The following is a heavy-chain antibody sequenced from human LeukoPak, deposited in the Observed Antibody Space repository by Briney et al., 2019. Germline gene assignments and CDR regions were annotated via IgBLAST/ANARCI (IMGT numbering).Heavy chain of an antibody. CDR3: ARRSGTVVTASYYYYYMDV. D-gene: IGHD4-23*01. V-gene: IGHV1-2*02. Sequence: ASVKVSCKASGYTFTGYYMHWVRQAPGQGLEWMGWINPNSGGTNYAQKFQGRVTMTRDTSISTAYMELSRLGSDDTAVYYCARRSGTVVTASYYYYYMDVWGKGTTVTVSS. CDR2: INPNSGGT. J-gene: IGHJ6*03. CDR1: GYTFTGYY.